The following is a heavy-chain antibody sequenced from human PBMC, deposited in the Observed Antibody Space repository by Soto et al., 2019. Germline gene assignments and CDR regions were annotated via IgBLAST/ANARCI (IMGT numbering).Heavy chain of an antibody. CDR2: ISSSSSTI. CDR1: GFTFSNNW. V-gene: IGHV3-48*01. Sequence: PGGSLRLSCAASGFTFSNNWMHWVRQAPGKGPVWVSRISSSSSTIYYADSVKGRFTISRDNAKNSLYLQMNSLRAEDTAVYYCARDYSSYGPFDYWGQGTLVTVSS. J-gene: IGHJ4*02. D-gene: IGHD5-18*01. CDR3: ARDYSSYGPFDY.